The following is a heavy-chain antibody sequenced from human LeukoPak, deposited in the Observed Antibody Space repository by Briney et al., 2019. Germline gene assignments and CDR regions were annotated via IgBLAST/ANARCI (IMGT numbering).Heavy chain of an antibody. CDR2: INHSGST. J-gene: IGHJ4*02. D-gene: IGHD6-19*01. CDR1: SGSFSGYY. CDR3: ARGHPWYSSGWYKYYFDY. Sequence: PSETLSLTCAVYSGSFSGYYWSWIRQPPGKGLVWIGEINHSGSTNYNPSLKSRVTISVDTSKNQFSLKLSSVTAADTAVYYCARGHPWYSSGWYKYYFDYWGQGTLVTVSS. V-gene: IGHV4-34*01.